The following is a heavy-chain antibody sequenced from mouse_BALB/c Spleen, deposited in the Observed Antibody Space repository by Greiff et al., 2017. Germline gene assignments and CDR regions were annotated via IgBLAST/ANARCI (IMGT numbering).Heavy chain of an antibody. Sequence: EVKLVETGGGLVQPKGSLKLSCAASGFTFNTNAMNWVRQAPGKGLEWVARIRSKSNNYATYYADSVKDRFTISRDDSQSMLYLQMNNLKTEDTAMYYCVRDGAYWGQGTLVTVSA. CDR1: GFTFNTNA. J-gene: IGHJ3*01. CDR2: IRSKSNNYAT. CDR3: VRDGAY. V-gene: IGHV10S3*01.